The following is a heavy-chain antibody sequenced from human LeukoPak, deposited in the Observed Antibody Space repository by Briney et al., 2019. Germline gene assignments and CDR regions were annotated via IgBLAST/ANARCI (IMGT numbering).Heavy chain of an antibody. J-gene: IGHJ3*02. D-gene: IGHD3-9*01. Sequence: GGSLRLSCAASGFTFDDYAMHWVRQAPGKGLEWVAFIRYDGSNKYYADSVKGRFTISRDNSKNTLYLQMNSLRAEDTAVYYCAKAYTTFSARVGAFDIWGQGTMVTVSS. CDR3: AKAYTTFSARVGAFDI. V-gene: IGHV3-30*02. CDR2: IRYDGSNK. CDR1: GFTFDDYA.